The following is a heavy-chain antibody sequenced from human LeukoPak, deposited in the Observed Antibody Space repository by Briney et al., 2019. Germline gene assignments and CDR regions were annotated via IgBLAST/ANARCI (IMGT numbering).Heavy chain of an antibody. CDR2: IYPGDSDT. D-gene: IGHD6-6*01. Sequence: GESLKISCKGSGYSFTSYWIGWVRQMPGKGLEWMGIIYPGDSDTRYSPSFQGQVTISADKSMSTAYLQWSSLKASDTAMYYCARQVVGSIAARDYYFDYWGQGTLVTVSS. V-gene: IGHV5-51*01. CDR1: GYSFTSYW. CDR3: ARQVVGSIAARDYYFDY. J-gene: IGHJ4*02.